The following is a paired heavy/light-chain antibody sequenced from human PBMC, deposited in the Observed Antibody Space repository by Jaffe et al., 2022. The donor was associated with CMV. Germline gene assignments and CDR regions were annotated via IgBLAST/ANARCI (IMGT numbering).Heavy chain of an antibody. J-gene: IGHJ6*03. CDR3: ARETGGYSYYMDV. D-gene: IGHD2-15*01. V-gene: IGHV3-53*02. CDR1: GFTVINNY. Sequence: QLVETGGGLIQPGGSLRLSCAASGFTVINNYMNWVRQAPGKGLEWVSVIYSGGHTFYADSVKGRFTISRDNSNNALYLQMNNLRAEDTAVYHCARETGGYSYYMDVWGKGTTVTVSS. CDR2: IYSGGHT.
Light chain of an antibody. V-gene: IGLV2-14*03. CDR3: SSYTGSSIRWV. Sequence: QSALTQPASVSGSPGQSITISCTGSSSDVGASDYVSWYQQHPGKAPKLMIFAVSNRPSGVSDRFSGSKSGNTASLTISGLQAEDESDYYCSSYTGSSIRWVFGGGTKLTVL. J-gene: IGLJ3*02. CDR1: SSDVGASDY. CDR2: AVS.